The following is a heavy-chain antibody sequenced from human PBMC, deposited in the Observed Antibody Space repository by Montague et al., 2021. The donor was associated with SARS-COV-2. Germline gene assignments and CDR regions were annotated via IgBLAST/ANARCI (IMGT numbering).Heavy chain of an antibody. Sequence: SETLSLTCTVSGGSISSSSYYWGWIRQPPGKGLEWVGSIYYTGSTYYNPSLKSRVTILVDTSKNQFSLKLSSVAAADTVVYYCARDTRIAMLVVVTRYGLDVWGQGTTVTVSS. CDR2: IYYTGST. CDR1: GGSISSSSYY. V-gene: IGHV4-39*07. J-gene: IGHJ6*02. D-gene: IGHD3-22*01. CDR3: ARDTRIAMLVVVTRYGLDV.